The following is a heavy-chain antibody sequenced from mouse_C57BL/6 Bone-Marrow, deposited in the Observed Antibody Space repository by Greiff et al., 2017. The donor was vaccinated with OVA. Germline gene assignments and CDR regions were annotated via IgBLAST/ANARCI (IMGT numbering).Heavy chain of an antibody. CDR1: GYTFTSYW. D-gene: IGHD2-5*01. CDR2: INPSSGYT. CDR3: ASLGDYYSNYFYAMDY. Sequence: QVQLKESGAELAKPGASVKLSCKASGYTFTSYWMHWVKQRPGQGLEWIGYINPSSGYTKYNQKFKDKATLTADKSSSTAYMQLSSLTYEDSAVYYCASLGDYYSNYFYAMDYWGQGTSVTVSS. J-gene: IGHJ4*01. V-gene: IGHV1-7*01.